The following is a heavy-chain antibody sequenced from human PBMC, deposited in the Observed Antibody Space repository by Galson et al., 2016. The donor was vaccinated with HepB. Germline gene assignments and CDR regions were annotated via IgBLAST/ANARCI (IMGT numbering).Heavy chain of an antibody. Sequence: SLRLSCAASGFTFSSYAMHWIRQAPGKGLEYVSAISSNGGSTYYANSEKGRFTISRDNSKNTLYLQMGSLRAEDMAVYYCARSLTLYCISTTCYGNYYGMDVWGQGTTVTVSS. CDR3: ARSLTLYCISTTCYGNYYGMDV. V-gene: IGHV3-64*01. CDR1: GFTFSSYA. CDR2: ISSNGGST. J-gene: IGHJ6*02. D-gene: IGHD2-2*01.